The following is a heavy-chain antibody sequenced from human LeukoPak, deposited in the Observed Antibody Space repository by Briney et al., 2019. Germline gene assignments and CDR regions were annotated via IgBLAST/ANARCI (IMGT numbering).Heavy chain of an antibody. V-gene: IGHV3-48*03. Sequence: PGGSLRFSCAGAGFTFSSYEMDWVRQAPGKGLEWVAYISSSGSTIYYADSVKGRFTISSDNAKNSLYLQMNSRRAEDTAVYYCARKDSSPRTFDYWGQGTLVTVSS. J-gene: IGHJ4*02. CDR2: ISSSGSTI. D-gene: IGHD3-22*01. CDR1: GFTFSSYE. CDR3: ARKDSSPRTFDY.